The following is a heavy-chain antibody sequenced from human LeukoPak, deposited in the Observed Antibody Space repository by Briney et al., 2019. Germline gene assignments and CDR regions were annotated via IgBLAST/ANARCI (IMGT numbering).Heavy chain of an antibody. J-gene: IGHJ4*02. V-gene: IGHV3-21*01. CDR2: ISSSSSYI. CDR3: AREEPDYYDSSGYYTYYFDY. Sequence: GGSLRLSCAASGFTFSSYSMNWVRQAPGKGLEWVSSISSSSSYIYYADSVKGRFTISRDNAKNSLYLQMNSLRAEDTAVYYCAREEPDYYDSSGYYTYYFDYWGQGTLVTVS. D-gene: IGHD3-22*01. CDR1: GFTFSSYS.